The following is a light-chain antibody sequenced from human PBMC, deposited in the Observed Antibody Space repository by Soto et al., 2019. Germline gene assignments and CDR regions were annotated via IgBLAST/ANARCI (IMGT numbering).Light chain of an antibody. J-gene: IGLJ2*01. CDR2: EGS. Sequence: SALTQPASVSGSPGQSITISCPGTSSDVGSYNLVSWYQQHPGKAPKLMIYEGSKRPSGVSNRFSGSKSGNTASLTISGLQAEDEADYYCCSYAGSSNVVFGGGTKLTVL. CDR1: SSDVGSYNL. V-gene: IGLV2-23*01. CDR3: CSYAGSSNVV.